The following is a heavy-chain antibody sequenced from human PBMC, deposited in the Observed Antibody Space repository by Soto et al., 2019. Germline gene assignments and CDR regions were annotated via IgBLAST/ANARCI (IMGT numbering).Heavy chain of an antibody. CDR3: AKKPSTAAEDYYGMDV. Sequence: HPGGSLRLSCAASGFTFDDYTMHWVRQAPGQGLEWVSLISWDGGSTYYADSVKGRFTISRDNSKNSLYLQMNSLRTEDTALYYCAKKPSTAAEDYYGMDVWGQGTTVTVAS. D-gene: IGHD6-13*01. J-gene: IGHJ6*02. CDR1: GFTFDDYT. V-gene: IGHV3-43*01. CDR2: ISWDGGST.